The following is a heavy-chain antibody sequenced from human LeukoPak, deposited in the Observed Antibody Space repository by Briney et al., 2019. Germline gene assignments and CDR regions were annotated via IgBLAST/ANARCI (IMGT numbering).Heavy chain of an antibody. CDR2: ISSSGSTI. CDR1: GFTISSYE. Sequence: GGSLRLSCAASGFTISSYEMNWVRQAPGKGLEWVSYISSSGSTIYYADSVKGRFTISRDNAKNSLYLQMNSLRAEDTAVYYCARALYSSGSSLGYWGQGTLVTVSS. J-gene: IGHJ4*02. V-gene: IGHV3-48*03. CDR3: ARALYSSGSSLGY. D-gene: IGHD6-19*01.